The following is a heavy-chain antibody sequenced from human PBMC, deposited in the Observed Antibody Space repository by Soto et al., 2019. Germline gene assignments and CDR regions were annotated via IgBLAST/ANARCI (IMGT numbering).Heavy chain of an antibody. D-gene: IGHD1-7*01. CDR1: GGPFTSNNW. CDR3: ASRDPGTSVDY. V-gene: IGHV4-4*02. Sequence: PSETPSLTCAVSGGPFTSNNWWTWVRQPPGRGXEXIXXXYXTXXXNXXXXLKSRVTISLDKSENQFSLKVTSLTAADTAVYYCASRDPGTSVDYWGQGTLVTVSS. J-gene: IGHJ4*02. CDR2: XYXTXXX.